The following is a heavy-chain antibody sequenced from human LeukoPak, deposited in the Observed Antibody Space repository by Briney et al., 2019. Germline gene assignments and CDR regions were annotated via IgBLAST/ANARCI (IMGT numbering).Heavy chain of an antibody. CDR2: FDPEDGEA. CDR3: ARVDWFCSGGSCYSFDP. J-gene: IGHJ5*02. D-gene: IGHD2-15*01. CDR1: GYTLTELS. Sequence: ASVKVSCKVSGYTLTELSMHWVRQAPGKGLEWMGGFDPEDGEAIYAQKFQGRVTMTEDTSTDTAYMELSSLRSDDTAVYYCARVDWFCSGGSCYSFDPWGQGTLVTVSS. V-gene: IGHV1-24*01.